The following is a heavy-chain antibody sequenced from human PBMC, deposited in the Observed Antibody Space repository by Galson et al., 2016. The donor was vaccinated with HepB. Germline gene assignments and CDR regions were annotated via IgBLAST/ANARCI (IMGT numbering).Heavy chain of an antibody. Sequence: SLRLSCAASGFNFRSFGMHWVRQAPGKGLEWVANINYDGSGKYYVDSAKGRFTISRDNAQNSVFLQMNSLRVEDTAMYFCMSGYTSGIWGQGTMVTVSS. D-gene: IGHD6-13*01. CDR2: INYDGSGK. CDR1: GFNFRSFG. CDR3: MSGYTSGI. V-gene: IGHV3-7*01. J-gene: IGHJ3*02.